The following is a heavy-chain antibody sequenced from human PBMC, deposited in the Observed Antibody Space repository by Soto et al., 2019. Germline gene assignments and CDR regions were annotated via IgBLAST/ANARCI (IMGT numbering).Heavy chain of an antibody. Sequence: GGSLRLSCAASGFTFSSYWMHWVRQAPGKGLVWVSRINSDGSSTSYADSVKGRFTISRDNAKNTLYLQMNSLRAEDTAVYYYARDNLYDFWSGNGMDVWGQGTTVTVSS. CDR1: GFTFSSYW. CDR3: ARDNLYDFWSGNGMDV. CDR2: INSDGSST. D-gene: IGHD3-3*01. V-gene: IGHV3-74*01. J-gene: IGHJ6*02.